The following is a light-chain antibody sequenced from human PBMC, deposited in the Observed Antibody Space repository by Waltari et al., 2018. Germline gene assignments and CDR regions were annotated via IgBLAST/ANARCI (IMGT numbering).Light chain of an antibody. Sequence: QSALTQPPSVSGAPGQRITISCTGSGSNIRAGYDVHWYQQFPGPAPKLPLYGNNNRPSGVPDRFFGSKTGTSASLAITGLQADDEADYYCQSYDRSLSVVFGGGTKLTVL. CDR3: QSYDRSLSVV. CDR1: GSNIRAGYD. V-gene: IGLV1-40*01. CDR2: GNN. J-gene: IGLJ2*01.